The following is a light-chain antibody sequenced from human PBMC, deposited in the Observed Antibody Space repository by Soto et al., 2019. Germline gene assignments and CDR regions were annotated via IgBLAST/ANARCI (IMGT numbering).Light chain of an antibody. J-gene: IGLJ1*01. CDR2: DVT. V-gene: IGLV2-14*01. Sequence: QSALTQPASVSGSPGQSITISCTGTSSDVGGYNRFSWYQQHPGKAPKLMIYDVTIRPSGVSNRFSGSKSGNTASLTISGLQAEDEAEYYCSSYTTSSTLEGVFGTGTKLTVL. CDR3: SSYTTSSTLEGV. CDR1: SSDVGGYNR.